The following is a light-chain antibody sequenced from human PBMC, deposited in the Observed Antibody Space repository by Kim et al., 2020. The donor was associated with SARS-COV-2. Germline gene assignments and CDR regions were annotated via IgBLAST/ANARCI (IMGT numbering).Light chain of an antibody. V-gene: IGLV1-40*01. CDR3: QSYDSSLSGSV. Sequence: RATIPCTGSISNIGAGYDVHWYQQLPGTAPKLLIYGNSNRPSGVPDRFSGSKSGTSASLAITGLQAEDEADYYCQSYDSSLSGSVFGGGTQLTVL. CDR1: ISNIGAGYD. CDR2: GNS. J-gene: IGLJ3*02.